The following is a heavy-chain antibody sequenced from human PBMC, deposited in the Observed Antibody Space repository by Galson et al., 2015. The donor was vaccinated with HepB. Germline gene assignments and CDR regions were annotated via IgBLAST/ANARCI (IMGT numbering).Heavy chain of an antibody. Sequence: SVKVSCKASGYTFTSYYMHWVRQAPGQGLEWMGIINPSGGSTSYAQKFQGRVTMTRDTSTSTVYMELSSLRSEDTAVYYCARDQYSGSSYYAFDIWGQGTMVTVSS. J-gene: IGHJ3*02. CDR1: GYTFTSYY. V-gene: IGHV1-46*01. D-gene: IGHD1-26*01. CDR2: INPSGGST. CDR3: ARDQYSGSSYYAFDI.